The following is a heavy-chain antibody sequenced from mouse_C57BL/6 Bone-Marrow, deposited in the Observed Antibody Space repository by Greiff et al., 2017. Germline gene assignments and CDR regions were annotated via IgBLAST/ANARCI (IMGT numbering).Heavy chain of an antibody. CDR1: GYAFSSSW. CDR3: ARKGGWLLICFTMDY. Sequence: QVQLQQSGPELVKPGASVKISCKASGYAFSSSWMNWVKQRPGKGLEWIGRIYPGDGDTNYNGKFKGKATLTADKSSSTAYMQLSSLTSEDSAVYFCARKGGWLLICFTMDYWGQGSTVTVSS. CDR2: IYPGDGDT. J-gene: IGHJ4*01. V-gene: IGHV1-82*01. D-gene: IGHD2-3*01.